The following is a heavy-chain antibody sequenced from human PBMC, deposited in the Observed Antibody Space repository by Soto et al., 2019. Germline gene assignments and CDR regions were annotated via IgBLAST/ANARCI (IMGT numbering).Heavy chain of an antibody. J-gene: IGHJ5*02. CDR3: ARQRITMIVVVIQAWFDP. CDR2: IYYSGST. V-gene: IGHV4-39*01. D-gene: IGHD3-22*01. CDR1: GGSISSSGYF. Sequence: PSETLSLTCTVYGGSISSSGYFWGWIRQPPGKGLEWIGSIYYSGSTYYNPSLKSRVTISVDTSKNQFSLKLSSVTAADTAVYYCARQRITMIVVVIQAWFDPWGQGTLVTVSS.